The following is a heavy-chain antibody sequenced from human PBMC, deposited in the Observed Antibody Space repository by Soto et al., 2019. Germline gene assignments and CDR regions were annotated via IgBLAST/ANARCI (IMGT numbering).Heavy chain of an antibody. Sequence: PSETLSLTCTVSSAPVSSSTYTWGWIRQPPGKGLEWIGSIYYSGSTYYNPSLNSRVTVSVDTSKTQFSLKVTSVTAADTAVYYCARLHGYCIRSCCDDRYPMAVWGRGTTVTVSS. CDR2: IYYSGST. CDR3: ARLHGYCIRSCCDDRYPMAV. J-gene: IGHJ6*01. CDR1: SAPVSSSTYT. D-gene: IGHD2-2*01. V-gene: IGHV4-39*01.